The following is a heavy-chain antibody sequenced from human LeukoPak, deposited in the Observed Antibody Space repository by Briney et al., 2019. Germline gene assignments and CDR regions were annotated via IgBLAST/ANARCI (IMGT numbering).Heavy chain of an antibody. CDR2: ISGSGGST. Sequence: GGSLRLSCAASGFTFSSYGMSWVRQAPGKGLEWVSAISGSGGSTYYADSVKGRFTISRDNSKNTLYLQMNSLRAEDTAVYYCAKDRLLWFGEFIFDYWGQGTLVTVSS. CDR1: GFTFSSYG. J-gene: IGHJ4*02. CDR3: AKDRLLWFGEFIFDY. D-gene: IGHD3-10*01. V-gene: IGHV3-23*01.